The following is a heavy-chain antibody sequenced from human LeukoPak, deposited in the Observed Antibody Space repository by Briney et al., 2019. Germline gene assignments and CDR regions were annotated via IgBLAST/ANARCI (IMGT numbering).Heavy chain of an antibody. J-gene: IGHJ4*02. Sequence: KSSETLSLTCTVSGGSISPYYWSWIRQSPGKGLEWIGHIYYNGDTNYNPSLKSRVTISLDSSKNQFSLKLSSVTAADTAVYYCARYIRRSGTYYFDYWGQGSLVTVSS. V-gene: IGHV4-59*01. D-gene: IGHD3-10*01. CDR3: ARYIRRSGTYYFDY. CDR2: IYYNGDT. CDR1: GGSISPYY.